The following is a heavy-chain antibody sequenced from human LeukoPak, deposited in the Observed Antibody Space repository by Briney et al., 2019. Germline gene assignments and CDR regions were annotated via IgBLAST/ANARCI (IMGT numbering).Heavy chain of an antibody. CDR1: GFTVSSNY. V-gene: IGHV3-53*04. CDR3: ARDIRRPWDPVVVTALFDP. CDR2: IYSGGST. D-gene: IGHD2-21*02. J-gene: IGHJ5*02. Sequence: GGSLRLSCAASGFTVSSNYMSWVRQAPGKGLEWVSVIYSGGSTYYADSVKGRFTISRHNSKNTLYFQMNSLRADDTAVYYCARDIRRPWDPVVVTALFDPWGQGTLVTVSS.